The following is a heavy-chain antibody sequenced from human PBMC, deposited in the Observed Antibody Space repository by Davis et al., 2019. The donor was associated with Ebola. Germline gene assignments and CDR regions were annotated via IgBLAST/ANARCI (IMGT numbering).Heavy chain of an antibody. J-gene: IGHJ4*02. CDR2: IYSGGRT. Sequence: GESLKISCAASGFTVSSNYMSWVRQAPGKGLEWVSVIYSGGRTYYADSVKGRFTISRDNSNNTLYLQMNSLRAEDTAVYYCARAALALRSSGYSYYDYWGQGTLVTVSS. CDR3: ARAALALRSSGYSYYDY. V-gene: IGHV3-66*01. D-gene: IGHD3-22*01. CDR1: GFTVSSNY.